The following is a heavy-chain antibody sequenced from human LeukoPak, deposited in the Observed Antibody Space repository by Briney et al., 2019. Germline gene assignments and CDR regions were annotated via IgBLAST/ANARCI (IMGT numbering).Heavy chain of an antibody. Sequence: GGSLRLSCAVSGFTFSSYAMHWVRQAPGKGLEWVAVISYDGSNKYYADSVKGRFTISRDNSKNTLYLQMNSLRAEDTAVDYCARLKTVTSLDYWGQGTLVTVSS. V-gene: IGHV3-30*04. CDR2: ISYDGSNK. CDR3: ARLKTVTSLDY. D-gene: IGHD4-17*01. CDR1: GFTFSSYA. J-gene: IGHJ4*02.